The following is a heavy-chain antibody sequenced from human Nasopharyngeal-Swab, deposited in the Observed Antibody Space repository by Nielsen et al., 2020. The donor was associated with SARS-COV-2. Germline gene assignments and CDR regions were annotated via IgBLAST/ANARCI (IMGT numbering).Heavy chain of an antibody. CDR1: GFTLSSYA. CDR2: ISHDETNK. D-gene: IGHD2-21*02. CDR3: VRDSRKYCRNIDCYMGNWFDP. V-gene: IGHV3-30-3*01. Sequence: GESLKISCAASGFTLSSYAMHWARQAPGKGLEWVAVISHDETNKDYADSVKGRFSVSRDNSKNTVYLQMSSLRSEDTAIYYCVRDSRKYCRNIDCYMGNWFDPWGQGTLVTVSS. J-gene: IGHJ5*02.